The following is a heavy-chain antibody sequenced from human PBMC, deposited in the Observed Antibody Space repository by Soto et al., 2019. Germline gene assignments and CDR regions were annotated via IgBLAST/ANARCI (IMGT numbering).Heavy chain of an antibody. CDR1: GYTFTSYA. Sequence: ASVKVSCKASGYTFTSYAMHWVRQAPGQRLEWMGWINAGNGNTKYSQKFQGRVTITRDTSASTAYMELSSLRSEDTAVYYCARSLKWEPRYFGYWGQGTLFTVSS. CDR2: INAGNGNT. J-gene: IGHJ4*02. V-gene: IGHV1-3*01. D-gene: IGHD1-26*01. CDR3: ARSLKWEPRYFGY.